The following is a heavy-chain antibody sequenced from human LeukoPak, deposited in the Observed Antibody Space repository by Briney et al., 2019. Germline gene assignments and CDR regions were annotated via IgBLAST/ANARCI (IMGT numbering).Heavy chain of an antibody. CDR2: INSDGSTT. Sequence: GGSLRLSYAASGFTFSNYWMHWVRQAPGKGLVWVSRINSDGSTTTYADSVKGRFTISRDNAKNTLYLQMNSLRAEDTAVYFCTRGGVDYWGQGTLVTVSS. D-gene: IGHD3-10*01. J-gene: IGHJ4*02. CDR1: GFTFSNYW. CDR3: TRGGVDY. V-gene: IGHV3-74*01.